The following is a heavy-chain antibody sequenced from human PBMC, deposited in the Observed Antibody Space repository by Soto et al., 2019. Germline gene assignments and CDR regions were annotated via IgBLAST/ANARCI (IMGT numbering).Heavy chain of an antibody. CDR3: ARPASTSRPFQY. Sequence: QLHLQESGPGLVKPSETLSLTCTVSGGSISSSNFYWGWIRQPPGKGLEWIGSIYYSGNTYYNPSLKSQVTMSADTSRNRISLKLTSVTAADTGVYYCARPASTSRPFQYWGQGTLVTVSS. D-gene: IGHD1-1*01. J-gene: IGHJ4*02. V-gene: IGHV4-39*01. CDR2: IYYSGNT. CDR1: GGSISSSNFY.